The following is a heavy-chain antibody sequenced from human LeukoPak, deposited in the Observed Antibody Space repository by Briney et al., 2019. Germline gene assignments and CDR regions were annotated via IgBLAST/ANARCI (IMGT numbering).Heavy chain of an antibody. D-gene: IGHD3-22*01. J-gene: IGHJ4*02. CDR1: GGSIRSFDNY. CDR2: IHYNGNT. Sequence: SETLSLTCTVSGGSIRSFDNYWVWIRQPPGKGLEWIGGIHYNGNTYYYPSLKSRVTISVDTSKNQFSLRLSSVTAADTAVYYCARDVRDSSGFYLRAFDYWGQGTLATVSS. V-gene: IGHV4-39*07. CDR3: ARDVRDSSGFYLRAFDY.